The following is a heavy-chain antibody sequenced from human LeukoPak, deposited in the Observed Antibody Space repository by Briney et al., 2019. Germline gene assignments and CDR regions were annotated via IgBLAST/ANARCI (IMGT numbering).Heavy chain of an antibody. Sequence: ASVKVSCKASGGTFSSYAISWVRQAPGQGPEWMGRIIPILGIANYAQKFHGRVTITADKSTSTAYMERSSLRSADTAVYYCARDPAEYSSSWTLYNWFDPWGQGTLVTVSS. V-gene: IGHV1-69*04. CDR1: GGTFSSYA. J-gene: IGHJ5*02. CDR2: IIPILGIA. D-gene: IGHD6-13*01. CDR3: ARDPAEYSSSWTLYNWFDP.